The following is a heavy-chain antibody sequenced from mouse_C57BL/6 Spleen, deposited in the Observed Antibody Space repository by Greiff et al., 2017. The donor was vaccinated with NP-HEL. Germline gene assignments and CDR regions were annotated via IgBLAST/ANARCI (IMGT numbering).Heavy chain of an antibody. J-gene: IGHJ2*01. Sequence: QVQLQQPGAELVMPGASVKLSCKASGYTFTSYWMHWVKQRPGQGLEWIGEIDPSDSYTNYNQKFKGKSTLTVDKSSSTAYMQLSSLTSEDSAVYYCGIYDGYYVDYWGQGTTLTVSS. CDR3: GIYDGYYVDY. V-gene: IGHV1-69*01. CDR1: GYTFTSYW. D-gene: IGHD2-3*01. CDR2: IDPSDSYT.